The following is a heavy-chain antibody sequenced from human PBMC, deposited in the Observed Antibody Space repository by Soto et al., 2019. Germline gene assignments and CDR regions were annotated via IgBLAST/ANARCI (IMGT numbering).Heavy chain of an antibody. V-gene: IGHV4-34*01. CDR3: ARGGRPGPFYYYGSAPRHYYGMDV. CDR1: GGSFSGYY. J-gene: IGHJ6*02. Sequence: SETLSLTCAVYGGSFSGYYWSWIRQPPGKGLEWIGEINHSGSTNYNPSLKSRVTISVDTSKNQFSLKLSSVTAADTAVYYCARGGRPGPFYYYGSAPRHYYGMDVWGQGTTVTVSS. D-gene: IGHD3-10*01. CDR2: INHSGST.